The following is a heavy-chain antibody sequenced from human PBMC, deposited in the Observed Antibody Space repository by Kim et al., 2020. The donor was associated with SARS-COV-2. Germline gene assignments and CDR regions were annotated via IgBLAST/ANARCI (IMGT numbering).Heavy chain of an antibody. V-gene: IGHV4-39*01. D-gene: IGHD2-2*01. CDR3: ARLSRYCSSTSCYDFDY. J-gene: IGHJ4*02. Sequence: LKSRVTISVDTSNNQFSLKLSSVTAADTAVYYCARLSRYCSSTSCYDFDYWGQGTLVTVSS.